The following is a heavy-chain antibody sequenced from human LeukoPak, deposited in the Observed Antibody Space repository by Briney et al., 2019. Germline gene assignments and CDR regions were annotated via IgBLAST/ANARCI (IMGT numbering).Heavy chain of an antibody. CDR1: GFTFSSYS. Sequence: GGSLRLSCAASGFTFSSYSMNWVRQAPGKGLEWVSSISSSSSYIYYADSVKGRFTISRDNSKNTLYLQMNSLRAEDTAVYYCAKDRLPGYSSSWYEGWGQGTLVTVSS. D-gene: IGHD6-13*01. V-gene: IGHV3-21*04. J-gene: IGHJ4*02. CDR2: ISSSSSYI. CDR3: AKDRLPGYSSSWYEG.